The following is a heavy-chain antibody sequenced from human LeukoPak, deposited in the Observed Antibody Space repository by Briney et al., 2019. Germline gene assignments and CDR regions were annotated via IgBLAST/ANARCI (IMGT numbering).Heavy chain of an antibody. CDR1: GFTFSSYA. D-gene: IGHD3-22*01. V-gene: IGHV3-23*01. Sequence: TGGSLRLSCAASGFTFSSYAMSWVRQAPGKGLEWVSAISGSGGSTYYADSVKGRFTISRDNSKNTLYLQMNSLRAEDTAVYYCAKVQDRITMIVVGQSNAFDIWGQGTMVTVSS. CDR3: AKVQDRITMIVVGQSNAFDI. J-gene: IGHJ3*02. CDR2: ISGSGGST.